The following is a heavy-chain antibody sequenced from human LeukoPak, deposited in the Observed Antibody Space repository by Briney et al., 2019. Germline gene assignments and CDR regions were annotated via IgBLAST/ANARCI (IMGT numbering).Heavy chain of an antibody. CDR1: GFTFSSYE. D-gene: IGHD3-22*01. CDR3: ARPFYYDNNGGEGMDV. J-gene: IGHJ6*02. Sequence: GGSLRLSCAASGFTFSSYEMNWVRQAPGKGLEWVSYISSSGSAKYYADSVKGRFTISRDNAKNSLYLQMNSLRAEDTAVYYCARPFYYDNNGGEGMDVWGQGTTVTVSS. CDR2: ISSSGSAK. V-gene: IGHV3-48*03.